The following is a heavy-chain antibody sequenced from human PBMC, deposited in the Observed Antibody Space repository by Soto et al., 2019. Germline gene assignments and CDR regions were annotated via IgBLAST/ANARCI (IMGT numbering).Heavy chain of an antibody. CDR2: IWYDGSNK. J-gene: IGHJ4*02. CDR3: ARDRGAEDYYDSSGYVGY. V-gene: IGHV3-33*01. CDR1: GFTFSSYG. D-gene: IGHD3-22*01. Sequence: PGGSLRLSCAASGFTFSSYGMHWVRQAPGKGLEWVAVIWYDGSNKYYADSVKGRFTISRDNSKNTLYLQMNSLRAEDTAVYYCARDRGAEDYYDSSGYVGYWGQGTLVTAPQ.